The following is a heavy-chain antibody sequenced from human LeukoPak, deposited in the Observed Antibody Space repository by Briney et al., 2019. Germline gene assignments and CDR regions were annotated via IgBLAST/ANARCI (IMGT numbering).Heavy chain of an antibody. D-gene: IGHD6-19*01. V-gene: IGHV1-69*13. J-gene: IGHJ5*02. CDR2: IIPIFGTA. CDR3: ARDFAVAGNNWFDP. Sequence: SVKVSCKASGGTFSSYAISWVRQAPGQGLEWMGGIIPIFGTANYAQKFQGRVTITADESTSTAYMELSSLRSEDTAAYYCARDFAVAGNNWFDPWGQGTLVTVSS. CDR1: GGTFSSYA.